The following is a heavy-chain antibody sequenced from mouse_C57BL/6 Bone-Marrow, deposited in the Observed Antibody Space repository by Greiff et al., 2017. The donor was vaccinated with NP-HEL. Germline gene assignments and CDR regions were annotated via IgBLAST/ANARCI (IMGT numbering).Heavy chain of an antibody. V-gene: IGHV14-4*01. J-gene: IGHJ2*01. D-gene: IGHD1-1*01. CDR3: TTWGCTTVVLDY. Sequence: EVQLQQSGAELVRPGASVKLSCTASGFNIKDDYMHWVKQRPEQGLEWIGWIDPENGDTEYASKFQGKATITADTSSNTAYLQLSSLTSEDTAVYYCTTWGCTTVVLDYWGQGTTLTVSS. CDR1: GFNIKDDY. CDR2: IDPENGDT.